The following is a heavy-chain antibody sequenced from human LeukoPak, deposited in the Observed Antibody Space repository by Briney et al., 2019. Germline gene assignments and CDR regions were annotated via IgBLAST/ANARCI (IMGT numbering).Heavy chain of an antibody. Sequence: SETLSLTCAVYGGSFSGYYWSWIRQPPGKGLEWIGEINHSGSTNYNPSLKSRVTISVDTSKDQFSLKLTSVTAADTAVYYCTRSGLTGMRKYPRADYYYYGMDVWGQGAAVTVSS. D-gene: IGHD1-14*01. J-gene: IGHJ6*02. V-gene: IGHV4-34*01. CDR3: TRSGLTGMRKYPRADYYYYGMDV. CDR1: GGSFSGYY. CDR2: INHSGST.